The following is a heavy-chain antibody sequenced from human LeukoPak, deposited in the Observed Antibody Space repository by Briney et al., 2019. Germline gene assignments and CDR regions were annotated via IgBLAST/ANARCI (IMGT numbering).Heavy chain of an antibody. CDR3: ARDYYDSSGYYPVDY. CDR2: ISAYNGNT. D-gene: IGHD3-22*01. Sequence: GASVKVSCKASGYTFTSYGISWVRQAPGQGLEWMGWISAYNGNTNYAQKLQGRVTMTTDTSTSTAYTELRSLRSDDTAVYYCARDYYDSSGYYPVDYWGQGTLVTVSS. CDR1: GYTFTSYG. V-gene: IGHV1-18*01. J-gene: IGHJ4*02.